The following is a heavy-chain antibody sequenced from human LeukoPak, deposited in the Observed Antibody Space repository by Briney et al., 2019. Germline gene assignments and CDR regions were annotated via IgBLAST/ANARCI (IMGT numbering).Heavy chain of an antibody. CDR1: GGSISSYY. J-gene: IGHJ4*02. CDR3: AGGKYYYDSSGYYGVDY. D-gene: IGHD3-22*01. CDR2: IYTSGST. V-gene: IGHV4-4*07. Sequence: SETLSLTCTVSGGSISSYYWSWIRQPAGKGLEWIGRIYTSGSTNYNPSLKSRVTMSVDTSKNQFSLKLSSVTAADTAVYYCAGGKYYYDSSGYYGVDYWGQGTLVTVSS.